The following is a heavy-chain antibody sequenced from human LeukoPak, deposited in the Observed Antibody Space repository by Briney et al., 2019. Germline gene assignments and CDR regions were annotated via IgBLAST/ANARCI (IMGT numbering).Heavy chain of an antibody. V-gene: IGHV4-59*08. Sequence: PSETLSLACTVSGGSINSYYWSWIRQPPGKGLECIGYIHYTGSTNYNPSLKSRVTISVDTSKNQFSLKLSSVTAADTAVYYCARQLARRYYGSGSYSPHFDYWGQGTLVTVSS. CDR1: GGSINSYY. J-gene: IGHJ4*02. CDR3: ARQLARRYYGSGSYSPHFDY. CDR2: IHYTGST. D-gene: IGHD3-10*01.